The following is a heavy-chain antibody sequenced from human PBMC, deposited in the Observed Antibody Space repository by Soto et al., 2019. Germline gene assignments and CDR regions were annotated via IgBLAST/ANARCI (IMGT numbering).Heavy chain of an antibody. J-gene: IGHJ6*02. CDR2: ISYDGSNK. D-gene: IGHD3-10*02. CDR3: ARPRFIFGSSYGMDV. Sequence: GGSLRPPCAASGFTFSSYAMHWVRQAPGKGLEGVAVISYDGSNKYYADSVKGRFTISRDNSKNTLYLQMNSLRAEDTAVYYCARPRFIFGSSYGMDVWGQGTTVTVSS. CDR1: GFTFSSYA. V-gene: IGHV3-30-3*01.